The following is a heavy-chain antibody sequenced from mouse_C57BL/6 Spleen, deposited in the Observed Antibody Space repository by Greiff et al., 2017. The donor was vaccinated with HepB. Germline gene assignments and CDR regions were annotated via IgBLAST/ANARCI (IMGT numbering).Heavy chain of an antibody. CDR3: AKNRVYFVDAMEY. J-gene: IGHJ4*01. Sequence: QVQLKESGPGLVQPSQSLSITCTVSGFSLTSYGVHWVRQSPGKGLEWLGVIWSGGSTDYNAAFISRLSISKDNSKSQVFFKMKSLEADDTAIYYCAKNRVYFVDAMEYWGQGTSVTVSS. CDR2: IWSGGST. CDR1: GFSLTSYG. V-gene: IGHV2-2*01. D-gene: IGHD1-1*01.